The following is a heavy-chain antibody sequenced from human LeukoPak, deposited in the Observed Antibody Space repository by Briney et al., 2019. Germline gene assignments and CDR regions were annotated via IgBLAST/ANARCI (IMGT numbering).Heavy chain of an antibody. CDR3: ARTPEYYYGSGGLHDY. CDR2: ISSSSSYI. J-gene: IGHJ4*02. CDR1: GLTFSSYS. V-gene: IGHV3-21*03. D-gene: IGHD3-10*01. Sequence: GGSLRLSCAASGLTFSSYSMNWVRQAPGKGLEWVSSISSSSSYIYYADSVKGRFTISRDNAKNSLYLQMNSLGAEDTAVYYCARTPEYYYGSGGLHDYWGQGTLVTVSS.